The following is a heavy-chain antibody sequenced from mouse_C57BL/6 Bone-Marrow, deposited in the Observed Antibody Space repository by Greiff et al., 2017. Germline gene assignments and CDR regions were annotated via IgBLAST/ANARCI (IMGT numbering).Heavy chain of an antibody. J-gene: IGHJ3*01. CDR3: ADDYDWFAY. CDR1: GFTFSDYG. CDR2: ISSGSSTI. D-gene: IGHD2-4*01. V-gene: IGHV5-17*01. Sequence: DVKLVESGGGLVKPGGSLKLSCAASGFTFSDYGMHWVRQAPAKGLEWVAYISSGSSTIYYADTVKGRFTFSRDNAKNTLFLQMTSLRSEDTAMYYCADDYDWFAYWGQGTLVTVSA.